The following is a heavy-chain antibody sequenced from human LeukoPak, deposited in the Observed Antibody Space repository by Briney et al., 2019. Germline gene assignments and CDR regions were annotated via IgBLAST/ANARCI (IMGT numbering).Heavy chain of an antibody. V-gene: IGHV4-39*07. D-gene: IGHD3-10*01. Sequence: SETLSLTCTVSGDSISSRSYYWSWIRQPPGKGLEWIGEINHSGSTNYNPSLKSRVTISVDTSKNQFSLKLNSVTAADTAVYYCATSPSLWFGELWGQGTLVTVSS. CDR1: GDSISSRSYY. CDR3: ATSPSLWFGEL. CDR2: INHSGST. J-gene: IGHJ4*02.